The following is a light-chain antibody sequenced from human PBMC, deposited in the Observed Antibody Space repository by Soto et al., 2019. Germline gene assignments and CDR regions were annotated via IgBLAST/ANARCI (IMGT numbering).Light chain of an antibody. Sequence: EIVMTQSPATLSVSPVERATLSCRASQSVYNNLAWYQQKPGQAPRLLIYGASTRATGIPARFTGSGSGTEFTLTISSLQYEDFAVYYCQQYNNWPPVTFGPGTKVDIK. V-gene: IGKV3-15*01. CDR3: QQYNNWPPVT. J-gene: IGKJ3*01. CDR2: GAS. CDR1: QSVYNN.